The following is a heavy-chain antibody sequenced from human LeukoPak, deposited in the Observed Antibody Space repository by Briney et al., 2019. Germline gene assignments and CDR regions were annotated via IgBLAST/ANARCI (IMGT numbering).Heavy chain of an antibody. CDR2: ISYDGSNK. J-gene: IGHJ4*02. V-gene: IGHV3-30*01. CDR3: VAAAVPSNFDY. Sequence: WVALISYDGSNKQYVDSVKGRFTISRDNSKNTLYLQMNGLRAEDTAVYFCVAAAVPSNFDYWGQGTLVTVSS. D-gene: IGHD6-13*01.